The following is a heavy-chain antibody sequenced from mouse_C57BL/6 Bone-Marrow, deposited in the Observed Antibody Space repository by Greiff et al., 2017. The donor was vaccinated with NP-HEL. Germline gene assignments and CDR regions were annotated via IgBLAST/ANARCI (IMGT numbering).Heavy chain of an antibody. V-gene: IGHV2-2*01. CDR3: ARKIYYDYAFAY. CDR2: IWSGGST. Sequence: VQLQQSGPGLVQPSQSLSITCTVSGFSLTSYGVHWVRQSPGKGLEWLGVIWSGGSTDYNAAFISRLSISKDNSKSHVFFKMNSLQADDTAIYYCARKIYYDYAFAYWGQGTLVTVSA. CDR1: GFSLTSYG. D-gene: IGHD2-4*01. J-gene: IGHJ3*01.